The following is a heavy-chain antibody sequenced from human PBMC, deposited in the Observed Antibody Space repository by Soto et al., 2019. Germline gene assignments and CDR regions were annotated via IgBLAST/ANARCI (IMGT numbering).Heavy chain of an antibody. CDR2: IIPIFGTA. V-gene: IGHV1-69*06. Sequence: GASVKVSCKASGGTFSSYAISWVRQAPGQGLEWMGGIIPIFGTANYAQKFQGRVTITADKSTSTAYMELSSLRSEDTAVYYCARGKVRGYDFCSGYRTGLGGYAFDIWGQGTMVTV. D-gene: IGHD3-3*01. J-gene: IGHJ3*02. CDR1: GGTFSSYA. CDR3: ARGKVRGYDFCSGYRTGLGGYAFDI.